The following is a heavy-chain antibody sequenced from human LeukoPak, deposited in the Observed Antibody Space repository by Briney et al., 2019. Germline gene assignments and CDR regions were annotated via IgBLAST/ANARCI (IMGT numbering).Heavy chain of an antibody. CDR2: ISGSGGST. Sequence: GGSLRLSCAASGFTFSSYAMSWVRQAPGKGLEWVSAISGSGGSTYYADSVKGRFTISRDNSKNTLYLQMNSLRAEDTAVYYCAKDGMGTYQLRFYYYYYMDVWGKGTTVTVSS. V-gene: IGHV3-23*01. CDR3: AKDGMGTYQLRFYYYYYMDV. D-gene: IGHD2-2*01. J-gene: IGHJ6*03. CDR1: GFTFSSYA.